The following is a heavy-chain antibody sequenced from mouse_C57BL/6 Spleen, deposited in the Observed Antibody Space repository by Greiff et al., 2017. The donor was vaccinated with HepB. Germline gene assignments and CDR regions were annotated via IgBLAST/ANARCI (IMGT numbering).Heavy chain of an antibody. CDR1: GFTFSDYG. CDR3: AKGILYGHYEGAWFAY. CDR2: ICSGSSTI. V-gene: IGHV5-17*01. J-gene: IGHJ3*01. D-gene: IGHD2-1*01. Sequence: EVQLVESGGGLVKPGGFLKLFCAASGFTFSDYGMHWVRQAPEKGLGWVAYICSGSSTIYYADTVKGRITISRDNAKNTLFLQMTSLRTEDTAMYYCAKGILYGHYEGAWFAYWGQGTLVTVSA.